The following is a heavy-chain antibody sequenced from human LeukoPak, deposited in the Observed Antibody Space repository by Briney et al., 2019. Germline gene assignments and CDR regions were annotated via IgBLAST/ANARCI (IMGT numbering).Heavy chain of an antibody. CDR1: GYTFTGYY. CDR3: ARERTGTPGDY. Sequence: ASVKVSCKASGYTFTGYYMHWVRQAPGQGLEWMGWINPNSGGTNYARKFQGRVTMTRDTSISTAYMELSRLRSDDTAVYYCARERTGTPGDYWGQGTLVTVSS. CDR2: INPNSGGT. V-gene: IGHV1-2*02. D-gene: IGHD1/OR15-1a*01. J-gene: IGHJ4*02.